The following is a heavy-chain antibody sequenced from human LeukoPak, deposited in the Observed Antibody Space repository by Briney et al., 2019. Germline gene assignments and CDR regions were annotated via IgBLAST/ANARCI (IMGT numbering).Heavy chain of an antibody. J-gene: IGHJ6*02. CDR2: INHSGST. Sequence: PSETLSLTCADYGGSFSGYYWSWIRQPPGKGLEWIGEINHSGSTNYNPSLKSRVTISVDTSKNQFSLKLSSVTAADTAVYYCARVGKNYYGSGSYYTYYYYGMDVWGQGTTVTVSS. CDR1: GGSFSGYY. CDR3: ARVGKNYYGSGSYYTYYYYGMDV. V-gene: IGHV4-34*01. D-gene: IGHD3-10*01.